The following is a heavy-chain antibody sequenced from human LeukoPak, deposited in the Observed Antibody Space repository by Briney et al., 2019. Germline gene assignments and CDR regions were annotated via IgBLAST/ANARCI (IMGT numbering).Heavy chain of an antibody. D-gene: IGHD2-2*01. V-gene: IGHV1-2*02. CDR2: INPNSGGT. J-gene: IGHJ4*02. Sequence: GASVKVSCKASGYTFTGYYMHWVRQAPGQGLEWMGWINPNSGGTNYAQKFQGRVTMTRDTSISTAYMELSRLRSDDTAVYYCARARYCSSTSCSPVFDYWGQGTLVTVSS. CDR3: ARARYCSSTSCSPVFDY. CDR1: GYTFTGYY.